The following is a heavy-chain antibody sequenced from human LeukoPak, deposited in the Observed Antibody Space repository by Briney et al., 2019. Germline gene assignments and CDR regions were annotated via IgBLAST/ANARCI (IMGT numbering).Heavy chain of an antibody. D-gene: IGHD5-18*01. CDR3: ARATQLWLGIDY. CDR1: GFTFSSYA. J-gene: IGHJ4*02. Sequence: GGSLGLSCAASGFTFSSYAMHWVRQAPGKGLEYVSAISSNGGSTYYANSVKGRFTISRDNSKNTLYLQMNSQRAEDTAVYYCARATQLWLGIDYWGQGTLVTVSS. V-gene: IGHV3-64*01. CDR2: ISSNGGST.